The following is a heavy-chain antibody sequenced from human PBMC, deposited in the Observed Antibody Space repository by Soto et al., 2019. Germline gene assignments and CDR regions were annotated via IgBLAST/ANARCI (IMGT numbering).Heavy chain of an antibody. CDR1: GFTFSSYG. CDR2: IWYDGSSE. J-gene: IGHJ6*02. CDR3: ASARLVLYVIDGLDV. D-gene: IGHD2-8*01. Sequence: QVQLVESGGGVVQPGRSLRLSCAASGFTFSSYGIHWVRQAPGKGLEWVAVIWYDGSSEYYADSVKGRFTISRDNSKNTLYLQMNSLRAEDTAVYYCASARLVLYVIDGLDVWGQGTTVTVSS. V-gene: IGHV3-33*01.